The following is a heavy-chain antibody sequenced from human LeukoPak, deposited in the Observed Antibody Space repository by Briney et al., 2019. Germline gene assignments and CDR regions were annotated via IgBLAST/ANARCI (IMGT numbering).Heavy chain of an antibody. CDR2: IYTSGST. CDR1: GGSISSGSYY. J-gene: IGHJ4*02. Sequence: SQTLSLTCTVSGGSISSGSYYWSWIRQPAGKGLEWIGRIYTSGSTNYNLSLKSRVTISVDTSKNQFSLKLSSVTAADTAVYYCARDSASGSFWDYWGQGTLVTVSS. CDR3: ARDSASGSFWDY. V-gene: IGHV4-61*02. D-gene: IGHD3-3*01.